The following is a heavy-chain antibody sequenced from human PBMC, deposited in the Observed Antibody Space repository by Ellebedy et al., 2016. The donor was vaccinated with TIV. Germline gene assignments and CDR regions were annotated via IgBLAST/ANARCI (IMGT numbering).Heavy chain of an antibody. D-gene: IGHD6-6*01. V-gene: IGHV3-15*01. CDR2: IKSKTDGGTT. J-gene: IGHJ6*02. CDR3: TTVSLGQLVHAGYYYYGMDV. CDR1: GFTFSNSW. Sequence: GESLKISXAASGFTFSNSWMSWVRQAPGKGLEWVGRIKSKTDGGTTDYAAPMKGRFTISRDDSKNTLYLQMNSLKTEDTAVYYRTTVSLGQLVHAGYYYYGMDVWGQGTTVTVSS.